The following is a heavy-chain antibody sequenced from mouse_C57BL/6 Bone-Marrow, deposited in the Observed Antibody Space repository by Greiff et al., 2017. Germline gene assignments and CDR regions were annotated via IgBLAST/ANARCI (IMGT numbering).Heavy chain of an antibody. CDR3: ASWASWFAY. D-gene: IGHD4-1*01. Sequence: DVKLQESGPGLVKPSPSLSLTCSVTGYSITSGYYWNWIRQFPGNKLEWMGYISYDGSNNYNPSLKNRISITRDTSKNQFFLKLNSVTTEDTATYYCASWASWFAYWGQGTLVTVSA. V-gene: IGHV3-6*01. CDR2: ISYDGSN. CDR1: GYSITSGYY. J-gene: IGHJ3*01.